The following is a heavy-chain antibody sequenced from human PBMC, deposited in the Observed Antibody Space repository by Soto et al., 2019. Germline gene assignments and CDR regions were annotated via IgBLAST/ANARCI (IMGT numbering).Heavy chain of an antibody. Sequence: EVQLLESGGGLVQPGGSLRLSCAASGFTFRNYAMSWARQAPGKGLEWVSAISGSGGTTHYADSVKGRFTISRDNSKNTLYLQMNSLRVEDTAVYYCATDRSSTSCYAFDYWGQGSLVTVSS. CDR3: ATDRSSTSCYAFDY. CDR1: GFTFRNYA. CDR2: ISGSGGTT. V-gene: IGHV3-23*01. J-gene: IGHJ4*02. D-gene: IGHD2-2*01.